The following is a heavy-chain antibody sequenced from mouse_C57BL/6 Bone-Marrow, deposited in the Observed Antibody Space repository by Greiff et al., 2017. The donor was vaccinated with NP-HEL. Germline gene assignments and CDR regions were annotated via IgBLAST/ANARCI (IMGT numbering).Heavy chain of an antibody. CDR1: GYTFTDYY. CDR3: ARSTTVVAFDY. CDR2: IYPGSGNT. V-gene: IGHV1-76*01. D-gene: IGHD1-1*01. Sequence: VKLMESGAELVRPGASVKLSCKASGYTFTDYYINWVKQRPGQGLEWIARIYPGSGNTYYNEKFKGKATLTAEKSSSTAYMQLSSLTSEDSAVYFCARSTTVVAFDYWGQGTTLTVSS. J-gene: IGHJ2*01.